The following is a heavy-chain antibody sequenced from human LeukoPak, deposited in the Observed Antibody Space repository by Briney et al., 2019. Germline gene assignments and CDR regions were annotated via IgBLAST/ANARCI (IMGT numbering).Heavy chain of an antibody. CDR1: GGSISSSSYY. Sequence: SETLSLTCTVSGGSISSSSYYWVWIRQPPGKGLEWIGSVYYSGGTYYNPSLKSRVTISVDTSKNQFSLRLSSVTAADTAVYYCASRILGPTPGDYWGQGTLVTVSS. CDR2: VYYSGGT. D-gene: IGHD1-26*01. J-gene: IGHJ4*02. V-gene: IGHV4-39*01. CDR3: ASRILGPTPGDY.